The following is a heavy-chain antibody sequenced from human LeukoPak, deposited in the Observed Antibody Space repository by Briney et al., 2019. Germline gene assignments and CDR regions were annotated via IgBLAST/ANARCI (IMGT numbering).Heavy chain of an antibody. V-gene: IGHV3-74*01. CDR2: INSDGSGT. CDR1: GFTFSSYW. Sequence: PGGSLRLSCAASGFTFSSYWMHWVRHAPGKGLVWVSRINSDGSGTTYADSVKGRFTISRDNSKNTLYLQMNSLRAEDTAVYYCAELGITMIGGVWGKGTTVTISS. D-gene: IGHD3-10*02. CDR3: AELGITMIGGV. J-gene: IGHJ6*04.